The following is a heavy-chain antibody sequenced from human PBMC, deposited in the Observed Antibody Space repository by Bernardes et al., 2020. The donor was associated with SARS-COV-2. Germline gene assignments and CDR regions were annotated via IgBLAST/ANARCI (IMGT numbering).Heavy chain of an antibody. J-gene: IGHJ4*02. CDR1: GESFSVYH. CDR2: INQIGRT. CDR3: ARGRDSVNMILVVIGFTVYFDY. D-gene: IGHD2-8*02. Sequence: DTVTLTCPVYGESFSVYHWSWMRQPPGNGLEWIGPINQIGRTNYNPSLQRRLPLSVDTSKNQFSLNLRSLTAADTAVYYCARGRDSVNMILVVIGFTVYFDYWGQGTLVTVSS. V-gene: IGHV4-34*01.